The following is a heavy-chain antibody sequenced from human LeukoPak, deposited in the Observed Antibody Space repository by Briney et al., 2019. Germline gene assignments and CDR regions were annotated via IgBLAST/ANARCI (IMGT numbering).Heavy chain of an antibody. CDR1: GFTFSTFS. CDR2: ISSSSSYI. V-gene: IGHV3-21*04. CDR3: ATPLWSTFDY. J-gene: IGHJ4*02. D-gene: IGHD2-21*01. Sequence: PGGSLRLSCAASGFTFSTFSMNWVRQAPGKGLEWVSSISSSSSYIYYADSVKGRFTISRDNAKNSLYLQMNSLRAEDTAVYYCATPLWSTFDYWGQGTLVTVSS.